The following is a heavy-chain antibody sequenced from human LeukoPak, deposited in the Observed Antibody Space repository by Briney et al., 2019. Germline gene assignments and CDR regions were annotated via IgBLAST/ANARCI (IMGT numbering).Heavy chain of an antibody. J-gene: IGHJ4*02. CDR1: GFTFSSYE. CDR3: AREVNGEDYDILTGYYNYFDY. D-gene: IGHD3-9*01. V-gene: IGHV3-48*03. Sequence: PGGSLRLSCAASGFTFSSYEMNWVRQAPGKGLEWVSYISSSGSTIYYADSVKGRFTISRDNAKNSLYLQMNSLRAEDTAVYYCAREVNGEDYDILTGYYNYFDYWGQGTLVTVSS. CDR2: ISSSGSTI.